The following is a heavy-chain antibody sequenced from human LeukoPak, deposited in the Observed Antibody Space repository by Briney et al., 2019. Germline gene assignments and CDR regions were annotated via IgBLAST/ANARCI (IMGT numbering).Heavy chain of an antibody. V-gene: IGHV3-21*01. Sequence: GGSLRLSCAASGFTFSSYSMNWVRQAPGKGLEWVSSISSSSSYRYYADSVKGRFTISRDNAKNSLYLQMNSLRAEDTAVYYCARGRFGELDYYYYYMDVWGKGTTVTVSS. CDR2: ISSSSSYR. J-gene: IGHJ6*03. D-gene: IGHD3-10*01. CDR1: GFTFSSYS. CDR3: ARGRFGELDYYYYYMDV.